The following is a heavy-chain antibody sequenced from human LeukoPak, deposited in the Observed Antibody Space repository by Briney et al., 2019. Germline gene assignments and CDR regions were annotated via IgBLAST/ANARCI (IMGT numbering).Heavy chain of an antibody. CDR1: GGSISSYY. Sequence: SETLSLTCTVSGGSISSYYWSWIRQPPGKGLEWIGYIYYSGSTNYNPSLKSRVTISVDTSKNQFSLKLSSVTAADTAVYYCARGGYSSSYEPKRAFDIWGQGTMVTVSS. D-gene: IGHD6-13*01. CDR3: ARGGYSSSYEPKRAFDI. V-gene: IGHV4-59*01. J-gene: IGHJ3*02. CDR2: IYYSGST.